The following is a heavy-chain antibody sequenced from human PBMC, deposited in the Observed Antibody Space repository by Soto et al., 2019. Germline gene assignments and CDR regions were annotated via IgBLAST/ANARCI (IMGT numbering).Heavy chain of an antibody. CDR2: IIPIFGTA. CDR3: PGAAANYYESSANDAGDWYFDR. CDR1: GGTFSSYA. V-gene: IGHV1-69*12. Sequence: QVQLVQSGAAVKKPGSSVKVSCKASGGTFSSYAISWVRQAPGQGLEWMGGIIPIFGTANYAQKFQGRVTITADESTSTAYTETSSLRSEDTAVSDCPGAAANYYESSANDAGDWYFDRWGRGTLVTVSS. D-gene: IGHD3-22*01. J-gene: IGHJ2*01.